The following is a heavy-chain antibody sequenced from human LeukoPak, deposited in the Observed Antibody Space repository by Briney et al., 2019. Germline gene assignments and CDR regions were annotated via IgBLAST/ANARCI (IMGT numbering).Heavy chain of an antibody. D-gene: IGHD5-18*01. CDR1: GYTFTSYY. Sequence: ASVKVSCKASGYTFTSYYMHWVRQTPGQGLEWMGIINPSGGSTSYAQKFQGRVTMTRDMSTSTVYMELSSLRSEDTAVYYCAIAAGDTAMVTRAFAYWGQGTLVTVSS. CDR3: AIAAGDTAMVTRAFAY. J-gene: IGHJ4*02. CDR2: INPSGGST. V-gene: IGHV1-46*01.